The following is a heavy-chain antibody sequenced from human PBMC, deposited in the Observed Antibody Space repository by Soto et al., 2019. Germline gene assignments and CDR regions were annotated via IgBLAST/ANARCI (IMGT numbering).Heavy chain of an antibody. CDR1: GFTFSSYW. J-gene: IGHJ5*02. CDR3: ARGYSSSWSDNWFDP. V-gene: IGHV3-30-3*01. CDR2: ISYDGSNK. Sequence: GGSLRLSCAASGFTFSSYWMHWVRQAPGKGLEWVAVISYDGSNKYYADSVKGRFTISRDNSKNTLYLQMNSLRAEDTAVYYCARGYSSSWSDNWFDPWGQGTLVTVSS. D-gene: IGHD6-13*01.